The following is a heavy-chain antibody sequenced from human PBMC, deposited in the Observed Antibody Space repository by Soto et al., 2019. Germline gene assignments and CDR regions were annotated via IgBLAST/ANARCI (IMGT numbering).Heavy chain of an antibody. CDR1: GFTFSSYA. Sequence: GGSLRLSCAAYGFTFSSYAMHWVRQAPGKGLEWVAVISYDGSNKYYADSVKGRFTISRDNSKNTLYLQMNSLRAEDTAAYYCAREHSGIEQQLGLSLWSKCLDPWGQGPLVTVSS. CDR3: AREHSGIEQQLGLSLWSKCLDP. J-gene: IGHJ5*02. CDR2: ISYDGSNK. D-gene: IGHD6-13*01. V-gene: IGHV3-30-3*01.